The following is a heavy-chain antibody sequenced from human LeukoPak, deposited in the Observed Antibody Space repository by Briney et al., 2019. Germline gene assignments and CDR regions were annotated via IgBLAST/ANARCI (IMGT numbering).Heavy chain of an antibody. V-gene: IGHV4-59*01. CDR1: GGSISSYY. CDR3: ARGDGGWYGTEDD. D-gene: IGHD6-19*01. J-gene: IGHJ4*02. Sequence: PSETLSLTCTASGGSISSYYWSWLRQPRGKGLEWIGYIYYSGSNNYNPSLKSRVTISVDTSKNQFSLKLSSVTAADTAVYYCARGDGGWYGTEDDGGQGTLVTVSA. CDR2: IYYSGSN.